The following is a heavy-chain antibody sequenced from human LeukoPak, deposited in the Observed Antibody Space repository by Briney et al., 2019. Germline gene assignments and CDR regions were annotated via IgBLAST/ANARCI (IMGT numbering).Heavy chain of an antibody. CDR2: IYHRGCT. Sequence: SETQSLTCAVSRGSISSNNWWSWVRQPPGKRLEWIAEIYHRGCTNYNPSLKSRVTISVDKSKNQFSLKLSSVTAADTAMYYCARDSYYFGSGSDNTPYNWFDPWGQGTLVTVPS. J-gene: IGHJ5*02. V-gene: IGHV4-4*02. D-gene: IGHD3-10*01. CDR1: RGSISSNNW. CDR3: ARDSYYFGSGSDNTPYNWFDP.